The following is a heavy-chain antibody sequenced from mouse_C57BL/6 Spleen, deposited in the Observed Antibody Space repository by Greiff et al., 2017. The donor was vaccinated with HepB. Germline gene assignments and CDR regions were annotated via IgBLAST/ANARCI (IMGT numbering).Heavy chain of an antibody. CDR2: INPNNGGT. D-gene: IGHD1-1*01. J-gene: IGHJ2*01. V-gene: IGHV1-22*01. CDR3: ARKNYGSSLYFDY. Sequence: VQLKQSGPELVKPGASVKMSCKASGYTFTDYNMHWVKQSHGKSLEWIGYINPNNGGTSYNQKFKGKATLTVNKSSSTAYMELRSLTSEDSAVYYCARKNYGSSLYFDYWGQGTTLTVSS. CDR1: GYTFTDYN.